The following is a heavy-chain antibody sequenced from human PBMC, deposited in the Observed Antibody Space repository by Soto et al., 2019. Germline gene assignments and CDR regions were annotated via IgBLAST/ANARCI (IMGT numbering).Heavy chain of an antibody. CDR2: ITSDERTI. V-gene: IGHV3-48*02. D-gene: IGHD6-19*01. CDR1: GFTFRVYS. CDR3: ARSVEGHFDF. J-gene: IGHJ4*01. Sequence: GGSLRLSCSASGFTFRVYSMNWVRQAPGKGLEWVSYITSDERTIHYADSVKGRFTISGDNAKNSVYLQMTSLRDEDTAVYYCARSVEGHFDFWGQGILVTVSS.